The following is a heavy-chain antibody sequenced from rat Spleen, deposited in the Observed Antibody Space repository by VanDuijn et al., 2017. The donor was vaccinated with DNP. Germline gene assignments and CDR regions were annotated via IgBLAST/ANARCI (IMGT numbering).Heavy chain of an antibody. CDR3: AKDRLGGYAMDA. CDR1: GFSFSDYD. V-gene: IGHV5-20*01. D-gene: IGHD5-1*01. CDR2: ITTSGSRI. J-gene: IGHJ4*01. Sequence: EVQLVESGGGLVQPGRSLKLSCAASGFSFSDYDMAWVRQAPTKGLEWVASITTSGSRIYYPDSVKGRFTISRDNAKSSLYLQMNSLKSEDTATYYCAKDRLGGYAMDAWGQGTSVTVSS.